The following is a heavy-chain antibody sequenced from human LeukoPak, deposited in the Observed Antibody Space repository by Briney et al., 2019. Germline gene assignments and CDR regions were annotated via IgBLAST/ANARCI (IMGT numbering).Heavy chain of an antibody. D-gene: IGHD5-18*01. J-gene: IGHJ3*02. V-gene: IGHV4-59*08. Sequence: PSETLSLTCTVSGGSISSYYWSWIRQPPGKGLEWIGYIYYSGSTNYNPSLKSRVTISVDTSKNQFSLKLSSVTAADTAVYYCARLGQAMVSDAFDIWGQGTMVTVSS. CDR1: GGSISSYY. CDR3: ARLGQAMVSDAFDI. CDR2: IYYSGST.